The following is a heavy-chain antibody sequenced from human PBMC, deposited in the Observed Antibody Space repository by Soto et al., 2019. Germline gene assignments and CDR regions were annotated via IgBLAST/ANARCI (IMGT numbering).Heavy chain of an antibody. D-gene: IGHD6-6*01. V-gene: IGHV3-48*01. J-gene: IGHJ5*02. CDR3: ARDRGSSPYNWFDP. CDR2: ISSSSSTI. Sequence: GGSLRLSCAASGFTFSSYSMNWVRQAPGKGLEWVSYISSSSSTIYYADSVKGRFTISRDNAKNSLYLQMNSLRAEDTAVYYCARDRGSSPYNWFDPRGQGTLVTVS. CDR1: GFTFSSYS.